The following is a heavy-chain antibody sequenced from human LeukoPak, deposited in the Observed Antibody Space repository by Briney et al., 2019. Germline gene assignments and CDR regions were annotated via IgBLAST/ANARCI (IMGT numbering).Heavy chain of an antibody. Sequence: ASVKVSCKASGGTFSSYAISWVRQAPGQGLEWMGGIIPIFGTANYAQKFQGRVTITADESTSTAYMELSSLRSEDTAVYYCARGGLRSYCSGGSCYLNWFDPWGQGTLVTVSS. V-gene: IGHV1-69*01. D-gene: IGHD2-15*01. CDR2: IIPIFGTA. CDR3: ARGGLRSYCSGGSCYLNWFDP. CDR1: GGTFSSYA. J-gene: IGHJ5*02.